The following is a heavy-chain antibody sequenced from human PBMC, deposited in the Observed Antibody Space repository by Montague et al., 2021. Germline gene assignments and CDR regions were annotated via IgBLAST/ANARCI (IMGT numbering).Heavy chain of an antibody. J-gene: IGHJ6*03. Sequence: SETLSLTCTVFGDSINTYSWSWIRQPAGKGLEWIGRLSNGGSTNSNPSLKSRVSVSVDTSKNQFSLKLSSVTAADTAVYFCARDTVGASGYFDYYYMDVWGRGTTVTVSS. CDR2: LSNGGST. V-gene: IGHV4-4*07. CDR3: ARDTVGASGYFDYYYMDV. CDR1: GDSINTYS. D-gene: IGHD1-26*01.